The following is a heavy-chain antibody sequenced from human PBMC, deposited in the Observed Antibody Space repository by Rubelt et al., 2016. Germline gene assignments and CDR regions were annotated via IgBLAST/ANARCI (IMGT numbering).Heavy chain of an antibody. V-gene: IGHV4-34*01. CDR2: IYYSGST. J-gene: IGHJ4*02. CDR1: GGSFSGYY. D-gene: IGHD6-19*01. Sequence: QVQLQQWGAGLLKPSETLSLTCAVYGGSFSGYYWSWIRQPPGKGLEWIGSIYYSGSTYYNPSLKSRVTRSVDTSKNQFSLKLSSVTAADTAVYYCARGRAVAGALDYWGQGTLVTVSS. CDR3: ARGRAVAGALDY.